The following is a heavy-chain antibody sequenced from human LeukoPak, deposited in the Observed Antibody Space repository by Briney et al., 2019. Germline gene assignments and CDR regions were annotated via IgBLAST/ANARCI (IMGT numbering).Heavy chain of an antibody. V-gene: IGHV4-4*07. J-gene: IGHJ5*02. D-gene: IGHD1-14*01. CDR3: ARDNPAGP. CDR1: GGSLSGYS. CDR2: VYTSGNT. Sequence: SETLSLTCRVSGGSLSGYSWSWIRQSAAKGLEWIGRVYTSGNTNYNPSFKSRVTMSIDTSKKQFSLKLYTVTAADTAVYYCARDNPAGPWGQGTLVTVSS.